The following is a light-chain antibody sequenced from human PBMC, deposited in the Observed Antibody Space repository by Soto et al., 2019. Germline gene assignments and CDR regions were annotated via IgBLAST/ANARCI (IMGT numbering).Light chain of an antibody. Sequence: EIVLTQSPGTLSLSPGERATLSCRASQSVSSSYLAWYQQKPGQAPGLLIYGASSRATDIPDRFSGSGSGTDFTITISRTEPEDFAVYYCQPYGSAPLTFGGGTKVVIK. J-gene: IGKJ4*01. V-gene: IGKV3-20*01. CDR3: QPYGSAPLT. CDR1: QSVSSSY. CDR2: GAS.